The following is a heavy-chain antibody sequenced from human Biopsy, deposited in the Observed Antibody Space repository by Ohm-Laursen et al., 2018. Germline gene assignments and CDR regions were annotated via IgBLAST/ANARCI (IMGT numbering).Heavy chain of an antibody. V-gene: IGHV1-46*01. CDR2: INPSGSTT. J-gene: IGHJ4*02. Sequence: GASVKVSCKVSGYSFTSYYMHWVRQAPGQGLEWMGMINPSGSTTSYPQIFQGRVTMTRDTSKSTVYMELSSLRSADTAVYFCARNTGWYGDLYYFDYWGQGTLLTVSS. CDR1: GYSFTSYY. D-gene: IGHD6-19*01. CDR3: ARNTGWYGDLYYFDY.